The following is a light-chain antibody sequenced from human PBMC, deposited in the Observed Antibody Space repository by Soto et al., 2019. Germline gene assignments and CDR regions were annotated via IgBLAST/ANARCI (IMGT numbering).Light chain of an antibody. CDR3: QQYGSSPHT. Sequence: EIVLTQSPGTLSLSPGERATLSCRASQSVSSSYLARSQHKPGQAPRLLIYGASSRATGIPDRFSGSGSGTDFPLTVSRLEPEDFALYYCQQYGSSPHTFGRAPKLEIK. CDR1: QSVSSSY. V-gene: IGKV3-20*01. J-gene: IGKJ2*01. CDR2: GAS.